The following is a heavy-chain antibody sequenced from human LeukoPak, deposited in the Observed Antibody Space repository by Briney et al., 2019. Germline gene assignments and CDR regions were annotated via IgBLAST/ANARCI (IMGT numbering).Heavy chain of an antibody. CDR3: ARVSGVKTAVGAFDI. CDR2: IIPILGIA. CDR1: GGTFSSYA. J-gene: IGHJ3*02. V-gene: IGHV1-69*04. Sequence: GASVTVSFKASGGTFSSYAISWVRQAPGQGREWMGRIIPILGIANYSQKFQGRVTITADKSTSTAYMELSSLRSEDTAVYYCARVSGVKTAVGAFDIWGQGTMVTVSS. D-gene: IGHD3-10*01.